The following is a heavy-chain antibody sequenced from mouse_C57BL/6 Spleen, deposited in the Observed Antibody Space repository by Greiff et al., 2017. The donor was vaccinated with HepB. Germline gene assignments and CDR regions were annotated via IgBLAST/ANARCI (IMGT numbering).Heavy chain of an antibody. CDR3: ARGVLRTGYFDY. D-gene: IGHD1-1*01. J-gene: IGHJ2*01. CDR2: IDPSDSYT. CDR1: GYTFTSYW. Sequence: VQLQQPGAELVMPGASVKLSCKASGYTFTSYWMHWVKQRPGQGLEWIGEIDPSDSYTNYNQKFKGKSTLTVDKSSSTAYMQLSSLTSEDSAVYYCARGVLRTGYFDYWGQGTTLTVSS. V-gene: IGHV1-69*01.